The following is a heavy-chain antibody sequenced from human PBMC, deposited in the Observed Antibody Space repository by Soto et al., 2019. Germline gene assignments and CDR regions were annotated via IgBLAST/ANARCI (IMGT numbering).Heavy chain of an antibody. V-gene: IGHV1-69*13. Sequence: GASVKVSFKASGGTLSSYGISWVRQAPGQGLEWMGGIIPIFGTGKYAEKFQGRVTIIADESTSTAYMELSSLRSEDTAVYFCARERPGIAVAGTYYTYGLDVWGQGTTVTVSS. CDR1: GGTLSSYG. CDR2: IIPIFGTG. D-gene: IGHD6-19*01. J-gene: IGHJ6*02. CDR3: ARERPGIAVAGTYYTYGLDV.